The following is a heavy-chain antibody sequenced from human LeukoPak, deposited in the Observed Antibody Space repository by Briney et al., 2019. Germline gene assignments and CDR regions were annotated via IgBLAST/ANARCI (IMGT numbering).Heavy chain of an antibody. J-gene: IGHJ4*02. Sequence: SGGTLRLSCAASGFTFSNYGMSWVRQAPGKGLEWVSVISGSGDHTYYADSVRGRFTISRDNFKNTLYLQMNSLRTEDTAVYYCANGAAAGTPTIGDYWDQGTLVTVSS. D-gene: IGHD6-13*01. CDR2: ISGSGDHT. CDR1: GFTFSNYG. V-gene: IGHV3-23*01. CDR3: ANGAAAGTPTIGDY.